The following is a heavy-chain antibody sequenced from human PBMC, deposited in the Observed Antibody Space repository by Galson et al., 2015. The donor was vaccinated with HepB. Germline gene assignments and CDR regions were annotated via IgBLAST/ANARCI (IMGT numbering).Heavy chain of an antibody. V-gene: IGHV1-69*13. J-gene: IGHJ6*02. CDR2: IIPIFGTA. CDR1: GGTFSSYA. CDR3: ARGRLYPRKYCSGGSCYHYGMDV. D-gene: IGHD2-15*01. Sequence: SVKVSCKASGGTFSSYAISWVRQAPGQGLEWMGGIIPIFGTANYAQKFQGRVTITADESTSTAYMELSSLRSEDTAVYYCARGRLYPRKYCSGGSCYHYGMDVWGQGTTVTVSS.